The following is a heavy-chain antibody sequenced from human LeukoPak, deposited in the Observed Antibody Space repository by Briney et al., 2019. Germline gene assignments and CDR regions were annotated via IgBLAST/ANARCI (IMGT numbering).Heavy chain of an antibody. CDR3: ARGGYGGNFLDY. D-gene: IGHD4-23*01. CDR2: INPNSGGT. V-gene: IGHV1-2*02. J-gene: IGHJ4*02. Sequence: ASVKVSCKSSGYTFTVYYMHWVRHAPGQGLEWMGWINPNSGGTNYAQKLQGRVTMTRDTSISTAYMELSRLRSDDTAVYYCARGGYGGNFLDYWGQGTLVTVSS. CDR1: GYTFTVYY.